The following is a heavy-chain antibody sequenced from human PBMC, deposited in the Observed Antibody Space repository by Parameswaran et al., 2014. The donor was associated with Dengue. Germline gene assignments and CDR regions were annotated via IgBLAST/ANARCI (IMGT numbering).Heavy chain of an antibody. D-gene: IGHD2-15*01. J-gene: IGHJ5*02. V-gene: IGHV4-34*01. CDR2: IDYSGST. Sequence: RWIRQPPGKGLEWIGEIDYSGSTNYDPSLRSRLTISVDTSKKQLSLKLSSVTAADTGVYYCARGRGRRRDMIVVAPATGWFDPWGRGTLVTVSS. CDR3: ARGRGRRRDMIVVAPATGWFDP.